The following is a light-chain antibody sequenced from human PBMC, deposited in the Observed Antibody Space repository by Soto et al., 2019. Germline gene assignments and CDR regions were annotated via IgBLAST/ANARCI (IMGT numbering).Light chain of an antibody. Sequence: QSVLTQPASVSGSPGQSIAISCTGTRSDVGAYNYISWYQQHPGKAPKLIIYDVTNRPPGVSNRFSGSKSGNTASLTISGLQTEDEADYYCSSYTFSTLVFATGTKVTVL. CDR3: SSYTFSTLV. CDR1: RSDVGAYNY. J-gene: IGLJ1*01. CDR2: DVT. V-gene: IGLV2-14*03.